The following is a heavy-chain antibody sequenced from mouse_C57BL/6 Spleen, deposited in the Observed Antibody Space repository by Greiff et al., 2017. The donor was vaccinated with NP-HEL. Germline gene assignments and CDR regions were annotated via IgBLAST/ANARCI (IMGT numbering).Heavy chain of an antibody. D-gene: IGHD2-5*01. CDR1: GFTFSSYT. CDR3: ARGRSNYLYWYFDV. Sequence: EVKVVESGGGLVKPGGSLKLSCAASGFTFSSYTMSWVRQTPEKRLEWVATISGGGGNTYYPDSVKGRFTISRDNAKNTLYLQMSSLRSEDMALYYCARGRSNYLYWYFDVWGTGTTVTVSS. J-gene: IGHJ1*03. V-gene: IGHV5-9*01. CDR2: ISGGGGNT.